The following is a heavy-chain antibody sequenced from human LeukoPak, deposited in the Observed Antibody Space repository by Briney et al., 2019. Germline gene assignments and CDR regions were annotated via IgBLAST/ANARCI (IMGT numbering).Heavy chain of an antibody. CDR1: GYTFTSYD. J-gene: IGHJ4*02. Sequence: VASVKVSCKASGYTFTSYDINWVRQATGQGLEWMGWMNPNSGNTGYAQKFQGRVTMTRNTSISTAYMELSSLRSEDTAVYYCARAPMVRGDIGSYFDYWGPGTLVTVSS. V-gene: IGHV1-8*01. CDR3: ARAPMVRGDIGSYFDY. CDR2: MNPNSGNT. D-gene: IGHD3-10*01.